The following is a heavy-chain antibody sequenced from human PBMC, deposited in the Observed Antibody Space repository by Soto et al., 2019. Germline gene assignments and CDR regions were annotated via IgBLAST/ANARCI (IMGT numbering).Heavy chain of an antibody. D-gene: IGHD3-22*01. CDR2: INPSGGST. J-gene: IGHJ5*02. V-gene: IGHV1-46*01. CDR3: ARGLIYDSSGYYSPFDP. Sequence: ASVKVSCKASGYTFTSYYMHWVRQAPGQGLEWMGIINPSGGSTRYAQKFQGRVTMTRDTSTSTVYMELSSLRSEDTAVYYCARGLIYDSSGYYSPFDPWGQGTLVTVSS. CDR1: GYTFTSYY.